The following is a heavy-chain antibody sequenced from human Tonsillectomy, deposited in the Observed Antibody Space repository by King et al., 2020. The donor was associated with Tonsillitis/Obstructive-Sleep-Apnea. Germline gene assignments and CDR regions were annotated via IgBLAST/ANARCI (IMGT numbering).Heavy chain of an antibody. D-gene: IGHD2-8*01. CDR3: AREGAVMNAFDI. CDR1: GGSISSYY. J-gene: IGHJ3*02. V-gene: IGHV4-59*01. Sequence: QLQLQESGPGLVKPSETLSLTCTVSGGSISSYYWSWIRQPPGKRLECIEYICYSVGTNYNPSLKSRVTISVATSKNPFSLKLTSVTAADTAVYYCAREGAVMNAFDIWGQGTMVTVSS. CDR2: ICYSVGT.